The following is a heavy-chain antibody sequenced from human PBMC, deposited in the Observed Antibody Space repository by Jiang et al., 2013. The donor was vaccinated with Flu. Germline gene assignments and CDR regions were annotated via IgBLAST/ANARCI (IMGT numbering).Heavy chain of an antibody. D-gene: IGHD4-23*01. CDR2: INHSGST. CDR3: AATTVVTPWGYFDY. V-gene: IGHV4-34*01. CDR1: GGSFSGYY. J-gene: IGHJ4*02. Sequence: AVYGGSFSGYYWSWIRQPPGKGLEWIGEINHSGSTNYNPSLKSRVTISVDTSKNQFSLKLSSVTAADTAVYYCAATTVVTPWGYFDYWGQGTLVTVSS.